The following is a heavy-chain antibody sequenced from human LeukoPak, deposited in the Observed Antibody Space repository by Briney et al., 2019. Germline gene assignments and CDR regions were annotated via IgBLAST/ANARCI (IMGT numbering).Heavy chain of an antibody. CDR1: GYTFTNYG. J-gene: IGHJ3*02. V-gene: IGHV1-18*01. Sequence: ASVRVSCKTSGYTFTNYGISWVRQAPGLGLEWMAWISAYNGNTNYAQKVQGRVTMTTDTSTSTTYMELRSLRFDDTAVYYCARDQSVRLLQTSSTYFKHVFAIWGQGSMVTVSS. CDR3: ARDQSVRLLQTSSTYFKHVFAI. CDR2: ISAYNGNT. D-gene: IGHD6-13*01.